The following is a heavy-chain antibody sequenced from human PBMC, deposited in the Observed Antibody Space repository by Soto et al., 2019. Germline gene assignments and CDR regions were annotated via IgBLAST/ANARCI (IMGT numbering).Heavy chain of an antibody. CDR1: GFTVNTYG. CDR2: ISRVGGTK. J-gene: IGHJ4*02. V-gene: IGHV3-30*03. D-gene: IGHD2-8*02. Sequence: QVQLVESGGGVVQPGRSLRLSCAVSGFTVNTYGMHWVRQAPGKGLEWVAVISRVGGTKFYADSVKGRFTISRDNSRNTLFLEMNSLRGDDMAVYYCTGEVASGYWGQGTLVTISS. CDR3: TGEVASGY.